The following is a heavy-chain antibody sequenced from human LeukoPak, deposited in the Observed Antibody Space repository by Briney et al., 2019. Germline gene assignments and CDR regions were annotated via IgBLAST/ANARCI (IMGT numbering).Heavy chain of an antibody. D-gene: IGHD3-10*01. CDR3: ARCISYGSGNWFDP. Sequence: SETLSLTCAVSGYSISSGYYWGWIRQPPGKGLEWIGSIYHSGSTYFNPSLKSRVTISVDTSKNQFSLKLSSVTAADTAVYYCARCISYGSGNWFDPWGQGTLVTVSS. V-gene: IGHV4-38-2*01. J-gene: IGHJ5*02. CDR1: GYSISSGYY. CDR2: IYHSGST.